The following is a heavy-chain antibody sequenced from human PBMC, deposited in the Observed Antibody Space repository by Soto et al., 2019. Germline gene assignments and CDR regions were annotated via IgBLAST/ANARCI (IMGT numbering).Heavy chain of an antibody. CDR1: GGSISSGGYS. CDR3: ARVPDV. J-gene: IGHJ6*02. Sequence: PSENPYLTCAVSGGSISSGGYSWSWIRQPPGKGLEWIGYIYHSGSTYYNPSLKSRVTISVDRSRNQFSLKLSSVTAADTAVYYCARVPDVWGQGTTVTVSS. CDR2: IYHSGST. V-gene: IGHV4-30-2*01.